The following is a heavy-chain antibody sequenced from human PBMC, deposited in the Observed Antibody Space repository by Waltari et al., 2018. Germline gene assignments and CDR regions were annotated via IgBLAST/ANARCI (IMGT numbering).Heavy chain of an antibody. D-gene: IGHD3-22*01. J-gene: IGHJ4*02. V-gene: IGHV5-10-1*01. Sequence: EVQLVQSGAEVKKPGASLRISCKGSGYSFSTSWITWVRQLPGKGLEWMGNVGPTDSHTNCSPSFQGHVAISADKSINTACLQWSSLKASDTAIYYCAKREGYYYDRSGYYYEFWGQGTLVTVSS. CDR1: GYSFSTSW. CDR3: AKREGYYYDRSGYYYEF. CDR2: VGPTDSHT.